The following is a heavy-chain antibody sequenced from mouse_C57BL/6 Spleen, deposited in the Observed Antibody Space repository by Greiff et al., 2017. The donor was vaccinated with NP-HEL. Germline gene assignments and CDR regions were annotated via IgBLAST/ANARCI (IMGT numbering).Heavy chain of an antibody. Sequence: EVQVVESEGGLVQPGSSMKLSCTASGFTFSDYYMAWVRQVPEKGLEWVANINYDGSSTYYLDSLKSRFIISRDNAKNILYLQMSSLKSEDTATYYCARGRYYGNAMDYWGQGTSVTVSS. CDR3: ARGRYYGNAMDY. CDR2: INYDGSST. D-gene: IGHD1-1*01. J-gene: IGHJ4*01. CDR1: GFTFSDYY. V-gene: IGHV5-16*01.